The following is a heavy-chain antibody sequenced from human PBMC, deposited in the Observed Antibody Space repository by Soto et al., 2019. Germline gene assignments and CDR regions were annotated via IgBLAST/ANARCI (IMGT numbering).Heavy chain of an antibody. CDR1: GFTFSSYA. J-gene: IGHJ4*02. Sequence: GGSLRLSCAASGFTFSSYAMSWVRQAPGKGLEWVSAVSGSGGSTYYADSVKGRFTISRDNSKNTLYLQMNSLRAEDTAVYYCAKRYCSGGSCYPPFDYWGQGTLVTVSS. V-gene: IGHV3-23*01. D-gene: IGHD2-15*01. CDR2: VSGSGGST. CDR3: AKRYCSGGSCYPPFDY.